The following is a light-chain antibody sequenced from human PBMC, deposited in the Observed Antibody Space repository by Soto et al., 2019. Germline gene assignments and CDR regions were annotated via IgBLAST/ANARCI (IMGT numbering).Light chain of an antibody. CDR1: SGHRSYA. CDR3: QTWGRGIVV. J-gene: IGLJ2*01. CDR2: LNSDGSH. Sequence: QSVLTQSPSASASLGASVKLTCTLSSGHRSYAIAWHQQQPEKGPRYLMKLNSDGSHSKWDGIPDRLSGSSSGAERYLTISSLQSEDEADYYCQTWGRGIVVFGGGTKLTVL. V-gene: IGLV4-69*02.